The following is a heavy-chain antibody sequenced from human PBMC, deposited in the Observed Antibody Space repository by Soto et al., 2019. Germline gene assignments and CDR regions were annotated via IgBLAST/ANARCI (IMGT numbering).Heavy chain of an antibody. Sequence: EVQLVESGGGLVKPGGSLRLSCAASGFTFSNAWMNWVRQAPGKGLEWVGRIKSKTDGGTTDYAAPVKGRFTILRDDSKNTLYLQMNSLKTEDTAVYYCTSTYYDFWSIRMYYGMDVWGQRTTVTVSS. D-gene: IGHD3-3*01. CDR2: IKSKTDGGTT. V-gene: IGHV3-15*07. CDR3: TSTYYDFWSIRMYYGMDV. J-gene: IGHJ6*02. CDR1: GFTFSNAW.